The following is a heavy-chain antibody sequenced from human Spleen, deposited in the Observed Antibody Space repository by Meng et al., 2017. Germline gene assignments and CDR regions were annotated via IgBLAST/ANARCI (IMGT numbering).Heavy chain of an antibody. V-gene: IGHV4-39*01. D-gene: IGHD6-19*01. J-gene: IGHJ5*02. Sequence: QPQLQESGPGLVKPSEALSLTCSFSGGYISTSGYYWGWIRQPPGKGLEWIGSIGHSGITYYTPSLKSRVTVSIDTSKSQFSLKLTSVTAADTAVYYCVRSSGWVRTGFDPWGQGTLVTVYS. CDR2: IGHSGIT. CDR1: GGYISTSGYY. CDR3: VRSSGWVRTGFDP.